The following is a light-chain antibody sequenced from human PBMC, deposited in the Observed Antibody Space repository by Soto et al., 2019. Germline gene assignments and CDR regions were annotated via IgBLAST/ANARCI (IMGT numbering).Light chain of an antibody. CDR1: QTVSSY. V-gene: IGKV3-11*01. Sequence: EIVLTQSPATLSFSPGERATLSCRASQTVSSYLAWYQQKAGQAPRPLIYDASNRAPGIPARFSGSGSGTDFTLTISSLEPEDFAVYYCQQRSSWPLTFGGGTKVDIK. CDR2: DAS. CDR3: QQRSSWPLT. J-gene: IGKJ4*01.